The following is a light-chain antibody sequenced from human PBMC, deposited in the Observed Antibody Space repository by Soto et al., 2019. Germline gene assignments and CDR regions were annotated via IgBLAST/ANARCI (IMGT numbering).Light chain of an antibody. V-gene: IGKV3-20*01. CDR3: QYYDKLAKAIT. J-gene: IGKJ5*01. CDR1: QSVSSGA. CDR2: GAS. Sequence: EIVLTQSPGTLSLSPGEGASLSCRASQSVSSGAFAWYPQKPGQAPGLLIYGASKRATGTPDRFIGSGSGTDFTLTISRLEPEDFAVYYCQYYDKLAKAITFGQGTRLEI.